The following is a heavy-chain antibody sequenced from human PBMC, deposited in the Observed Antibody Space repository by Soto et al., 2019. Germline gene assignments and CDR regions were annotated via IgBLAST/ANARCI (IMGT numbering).Heavy chain of an antibody. Sequence: QVQLVQSGAEVKKPGASVKVSCKASGYTFTSYGISWVRQAPGQGLEWMGWISAYNGNTNYAQKLQRRGTMTTDTSTSADYIELRSLRSDDTDVYYCARFLQRFWSGYYMGHNGFDPWCQGTLVTVSS. CDR3: ARFLQRFWSGYYMGHNGFDP. J-gene: IGHJ5*02. D-gene: IGHD3-3*01. CDR1: GYTFTSYG. V-gene: IGHV1-18*04. CDR2: ISAYNGNT.